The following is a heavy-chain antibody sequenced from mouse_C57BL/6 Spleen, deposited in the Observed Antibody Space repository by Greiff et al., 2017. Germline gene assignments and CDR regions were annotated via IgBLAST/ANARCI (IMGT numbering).Heavy chain of an antibody. V-gene: IGHV14-4*01. CDR1: GFNIKDDY. J-gene: IGHJ4*01. CDR2: IDPENGDT. Sequence: EVQLQQSGAELVRPGASVKLSCTASGFNIKDDYMHWVKQRPEQGLEWIGWIDPENGDTEYASKFQGKATITADTSSNTAYLQLSSLTSEDTAVYYSTRGENFGAMDYWGQGTSVTVSS. CDR3: TRGENFGAMDY. D-gene: IGHD3-1*01.